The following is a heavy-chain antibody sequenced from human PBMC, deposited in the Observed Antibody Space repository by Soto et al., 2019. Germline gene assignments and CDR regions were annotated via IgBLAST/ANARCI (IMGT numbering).Heavy chain of an antibody. J-gene: IGHJ4*02. Sequence: QVQLQESGPGLVKPSQTLSLTCTVSGGSISSGGYYWSWIRQHPGKGLEWIGYIYYSGSTYFNPYLTSRVTISVETSKNQVSRKLSSVTAADTAVYYWARDRGPWTNFDYWGQGTLVTVSS. CDR2: IYYSGST. CDR1: GGSISSGGYY. CDR3: ARDRGPWTNFDY. V-gene: IGHV4-31*03. D-gene: IGHD1-26*01.